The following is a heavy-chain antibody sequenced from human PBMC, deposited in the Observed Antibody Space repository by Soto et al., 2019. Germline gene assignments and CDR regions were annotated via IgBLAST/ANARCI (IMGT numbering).Heavy chain of an antibody. CDR3: ARDAQVDLHYYDSSGYLNWFDP. D-gene: IGHD3-22*01. V-gene: IGHV3-33*01. J-gene: IGHJ5*02. CDR1: GFTFSSYG. CDR2: IWYDGSNK. Sequence: GGSLRLSCAASGFTFSSYGMHWVRQAPGKGLEWVAVIWYDGSNKYYADSVKGRFTISRDNSKNTLYLQMNSLRAEDTAVYYCARDAQVDLHYYDSSGYLNWFDPWGQGTLVTVSS.